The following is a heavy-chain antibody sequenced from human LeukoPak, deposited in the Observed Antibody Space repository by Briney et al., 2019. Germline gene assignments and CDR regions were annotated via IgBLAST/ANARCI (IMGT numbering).Heavy chain of an antibody. CDR3: ARYGAVAGSDY. CDR2: IYYSGNT. Sequence: SETLSLTCTVSGGSIRGFYRSWIRQPPGKGLEWIGYIYYSGNTNYNPSLKSRVTLSVDTSKNQFSLKLGSVTAADTAVYYCARYGAVAGSDYWGQGTLVTVSS. J-gene: IGHJ4*02. D-gene: IGHD6-19*01. CDR1: GGSIRGFY. V-gene: IGHV4-59*08.